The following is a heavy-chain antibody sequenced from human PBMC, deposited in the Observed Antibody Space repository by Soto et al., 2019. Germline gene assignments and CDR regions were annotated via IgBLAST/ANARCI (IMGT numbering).Heavy chain of an antibody. D-gene: IGHD4-17*01. CDR3: AKMWVTIALDY. J-gene: IGHJ4*02. CDR1: GFTFSSYA. V-gene: IGHV3-23*01. CDR2: ISGSGGST. Sequence: GGSLRLSCAASGFTFSSYAMSWVRQAPGKGLEKVTAISGSGGSTYYAETVKGRFTISRDNSKNTLFLQMNSLRAEDTAVYYCAKMWVTIALDYWGQGTLVTVSS.